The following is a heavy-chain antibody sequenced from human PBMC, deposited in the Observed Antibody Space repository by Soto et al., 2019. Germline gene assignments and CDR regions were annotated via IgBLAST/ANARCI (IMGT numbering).Heavy chain of an antibody. D-gene: IGHD1-26*01. CDR3: ARDTRDGYYFEY. J-gene: IGHJ4*02. Sequence: SETLSLTCAGYGGSFSGYYWSGIRQPPGKGLEWIGEINHSGSTNYNPSLKSRVTISVDTSKNLFSLELSSVTAADTAVYYCARDTRDGYYFEYRGQGILVPVSS. CDR2: INHSGST. V-gene: IGHV4-34*01. CDR1: GGSFSGYY.